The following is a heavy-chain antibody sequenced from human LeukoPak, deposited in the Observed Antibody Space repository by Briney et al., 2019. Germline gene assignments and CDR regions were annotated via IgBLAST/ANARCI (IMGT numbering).Heavy chain of an antibody. CDR2: ISWNSGSI. D-gene: IGHD5-18*01. V-gene: IGHV3-9*01. Sequence: PGGSLRLSSAASGFTFDDYAMHWVRQAPGKGLEWVSGISWNSGSIGYADSVKGRFTISRGNAKNSLYLQMNSLRAEDTALYYCAKDIQLWAGMDVWGQGTTVTVSS. CDR3: AKDIQLWAGMDV. J-gene: IGHJ6*02. CDR1: GFTFDDYA.